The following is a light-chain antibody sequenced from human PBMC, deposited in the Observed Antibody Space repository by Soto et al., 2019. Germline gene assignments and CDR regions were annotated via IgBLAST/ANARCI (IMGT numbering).Light chain of an antibody. CDR2: GNT. CDR1: SSNIGAGYD. V-gene: IGLV1-40*01. CDR3: LSFDSSLSVV. J-gene: IGLJ2*01. Sequence: QSVLTQPPSVSGAPGQRVTISCTGSSSNIGAGYDVHWYQQLPGRAPKLLIYGNTNRPSGVPDRFSGSKSGTSASLAITGRQAEDEADYYCLSFDSSLSVVFGGGTKVTV.